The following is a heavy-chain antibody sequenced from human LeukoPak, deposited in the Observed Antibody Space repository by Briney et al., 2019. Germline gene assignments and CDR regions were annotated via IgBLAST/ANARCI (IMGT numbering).Heavy chain of an antibody. J-gene: IGHJ6*02. CDR3: ARWWDDGSGYSYLYGMDV. CDR1: GFTFSSYA. D-gene: IGHD3-22*01. CDR2: ISGSGGST. Sequence: HPGGSLRLSCAASGFTFSSYAMSWVRQAPGKGLEWVSAISGSGGSTYYADSVKGRFTISRDNSKNTLYLQMNSLRAEDTAVYYCARWWDDGSGYSYLYGMDVWGQGTTVTVSS. V-gene: IGHV3-23*01.